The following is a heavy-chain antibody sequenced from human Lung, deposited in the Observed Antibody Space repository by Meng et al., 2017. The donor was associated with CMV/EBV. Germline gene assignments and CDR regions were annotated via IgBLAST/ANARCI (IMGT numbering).Heavy chain of an antibody. CDR2: ISSSGSTI. CDR1: GFTFSDYY. V-gene: IGHV3-11*04. CDR3: ARDYCSSTSCYVDY. Sequence: GGSXRLXCAASGFTFSDYYMSWIRQAPGKGLEWVSYISSSGSTIYYADSVKGRFTISRDNAKNSLYLQMNSLRAEDTAVYYCARDYCSSTSCYVDYLGQGXLVTVSS. J-gene: IGHJ4*02. D-gene: IGHD2-2*01.